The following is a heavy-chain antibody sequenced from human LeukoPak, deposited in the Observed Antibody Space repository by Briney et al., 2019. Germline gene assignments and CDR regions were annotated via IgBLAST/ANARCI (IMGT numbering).Heavy chain of an antibody. D-gene: IGHD3-22*01. V-gene: IGHV3-21*01. CDR2: ITSSSSYI. CDR1: GFTFRSYE. J-gene: IGHJ4*02. Sequence: GGSLRLSCEDSGFTFRSYEMNWVRQAPGKGLEWVSSITSSSSYIYYADSVKGRFTISRDNAKNSLYLQMNSLRAEDTAVYYCARHVVAVGFDYWGQGTLVTVSS. CDR3: ARHVVAVGFDY.